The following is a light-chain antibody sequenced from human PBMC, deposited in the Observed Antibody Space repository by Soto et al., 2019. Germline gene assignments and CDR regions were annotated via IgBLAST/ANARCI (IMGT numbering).Light chain of an antibody. CDR3: ISFRGTDSPYV. Sequence: QSALTQPASVSGSPGQSITISCTGSTSDIEAYDLVSWYQQHPGKAPKLIISEVTNRPSGVSNRFSGSKSGNTASLTISGLQAEDEADHYCISFRGTDSPYVFGTGTKVTVL. J-gene: IGLJ1*01. CDR2: EVT. V-gene: IGLV2-14*02. CDR1: TSDIEAYDL.